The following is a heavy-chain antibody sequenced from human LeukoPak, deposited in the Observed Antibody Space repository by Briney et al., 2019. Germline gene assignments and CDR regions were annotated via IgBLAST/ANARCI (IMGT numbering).Heavy chain of an antibody. CDR1: GFTFSSYG. Sequence: SGRSLRLSCAASGFTFSSYGMHWVRQAPGKGQEWVAVISYDGSNKYYADSVKGRFTISRDNSKNTPYLQMNSLRAEDTAVYYCAVYSGYAYWGQGTLVTVSS. CDR2: ISYDGSNK. J-gene: IGHJ4*02. CDR3: AVYSGYAY. D-gene: IGHD5-12*01. V-gene: IGHV3-30*03.